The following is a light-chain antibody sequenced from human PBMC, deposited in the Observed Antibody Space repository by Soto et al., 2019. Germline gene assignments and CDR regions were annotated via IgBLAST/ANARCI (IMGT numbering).Light chain of an antibody. Sequence: QSALTQPPSASGSPGQSVTISCTGTSSDVGAYNYVAWYQQHAGKAPKLVIYEVTKRPSGVPDRFSGSKSANPASLPVSGLQAEDEADYYCSSFASSNTGVFGGGTKLTVL. CDR2: EVT. V-gene: IGLV2-8*01. CDR1: SSDVGAYNY. CDR3: SSFASSNTGV. J-gene: IGLJ3*02.